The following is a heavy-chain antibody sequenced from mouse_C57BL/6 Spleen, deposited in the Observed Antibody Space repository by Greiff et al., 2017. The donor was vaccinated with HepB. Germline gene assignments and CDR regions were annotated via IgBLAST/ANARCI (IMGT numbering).Heavy chain of an antibody. Sequence: VQLQQSGPELVKPGASVKISCKASGYSFTDYNMNWVKQSNVKSLEWIGVINPNYGTTSYNQKFKGKATLTVDQSSSTAYMQLNSLTSEDSAVYYCARYYGSSYALYAMDYWGQGTSVTVSS. J-gene: IGHJ4*01. CDR1: GYSFTDYN. V-gene: IGHV1-39*01. CDR3: ARYYGSSYALYAMDY. D-gene: IGHD1-1*01. CDR2: INPNYGTT.